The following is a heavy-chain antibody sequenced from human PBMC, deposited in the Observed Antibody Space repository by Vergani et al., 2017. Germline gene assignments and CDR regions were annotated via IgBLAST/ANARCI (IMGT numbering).Heavy chain of an antibody. CDR1: GFTFTSSA. CDR2: IVVGSGNT. V-gene: IGHV1-58*01. CDR3: ARPSRITGTKPSGMDV. Sequence: QLVQSGAEVKKPGTSVKVSCKASGFTFTSSAVQWVRQARGQRLEWIGWIVVGSGNTNYAQKFQERVTITRDMSTSTAYMELSSLRSEDTAVYYCARPSRITGTKPSGMDVWGQGTTVTVSS. D-gene: IGHD1-7*01. J-gene: IGHJ6*02.